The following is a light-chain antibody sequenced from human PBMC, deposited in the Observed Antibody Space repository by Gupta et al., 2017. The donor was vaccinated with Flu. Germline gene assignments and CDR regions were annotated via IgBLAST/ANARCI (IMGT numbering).Light chain of an antibody. J-gene: IGKJ3*01. CDR1: QSISSN. V-gene: IGKV1-39*01. Sequence: PSSLSASCGDTVTITCRASQSISSNLNWYQHKTGKAPNLLIFAASDLQSGVPSRFSGCGSGTDFKLTISSLQTEDFATYYCQQSYSTPFTFGHGTKVEI. CDR2: AAS. CDR3: QQSYSTPFT.